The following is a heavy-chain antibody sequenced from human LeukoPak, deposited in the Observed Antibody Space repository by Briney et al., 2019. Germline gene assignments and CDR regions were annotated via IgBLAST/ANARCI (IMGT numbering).Heavy chain of an antibody. J-gene: IGHJ4*02. CDR1: GGSISDGGYY. V-gene: IGHV4-31*03. CDR3: TRGGDRRGFDY. Sequence: SETLSLTCTVSGGSISDGGYYWSWIRQHPGKGLEWIGYIYDSGTTYYSPALQSRVTISVETSDNKFSLKLRSLTAAATAGYYRTRGGDRRGFDYWGQGTLVTVSS. D-gene: IGHD1-14*01. CDR2: IYDSGTT.